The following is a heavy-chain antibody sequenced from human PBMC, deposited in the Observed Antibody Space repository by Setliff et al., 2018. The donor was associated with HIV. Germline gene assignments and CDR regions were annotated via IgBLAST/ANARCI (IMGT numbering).Heavy chain of an antibody. D-gene: IGHD1-26*01. CDR1: GYSFTNYW. J-gene: IGHJ4*02. V-gene: IGHV5-51*01. CDR2: IYPGDFVT. Sequence: HGESLKISCQASGYSFTNYWIGWVRQMPRKGLEWIGVIYPGDFVTRYGPSFQGQVFISADRSITTAYLQWDSLKASDTAMYYCTRRRRAPGIEDLEAYWGQGTLVTVSS. CDR3: TRRRRAPGIEDLEAY.